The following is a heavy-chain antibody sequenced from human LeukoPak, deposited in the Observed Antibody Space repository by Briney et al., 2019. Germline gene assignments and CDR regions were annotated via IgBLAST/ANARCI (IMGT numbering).Heavy chain of an antibody. J-gene: IGHJ4*02. V-gene: IGHV4-59*08. CDR2: IYYTGST. CDR1: GGSISSYY. CDR3: ARPLEATVTVPFDY. D-gene: IGHD4-17*01. Sequence: SETLSLTCTVSGGSISSYYWSWIRQPAGKGLEWIGYIYYTGSTNYNPSLKSRVTISVDTSKNQFSLKLSSVTAADTAVYYCARPLEATVTVPFDYWGQGTLVTVSS.